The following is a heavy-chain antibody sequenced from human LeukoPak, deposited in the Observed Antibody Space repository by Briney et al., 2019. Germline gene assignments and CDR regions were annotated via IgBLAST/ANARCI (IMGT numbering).Heavy chain of an antibody. V-gene: IGHV3-21*01. Sequence: GGSLRLSCAASGFTFSSYSMNWVRQAPGKGLEWVSSISSSSSYIYYADSVKGRFTISRDNAKSSLYLQMNSLRAEDTAVYYCARGRTSRDGYNYFDYWGQGTLVTVSS. CDR1: GFTFSSYS. CDR3: ARGRTSRDGYNYFDY. CDR2: ISSSSSYI. J-gene: IGHJ4*02. D-gene: IGHD5-24*01.